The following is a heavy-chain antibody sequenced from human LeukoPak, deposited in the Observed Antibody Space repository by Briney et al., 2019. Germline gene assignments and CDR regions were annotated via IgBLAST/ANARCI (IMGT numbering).Heavy chain of an antibody. Sequence: PGGSLRLSCVGSGFTFRSHAMSWVRQAPEKGLEFVSGIYENGGTTYYADSVKGRFSISRDNSKNTLYLQMNSLRAEDTAVYYCARDRWTFDYWGQGTLVTVSS. CDR3: ARDRWTFDY. J-gene: IGHJ4*02. D-gene: IGHD3/OR15-3a*01. CDR2: IYENGGTT. V-gene: IGHV3-23*01. CDR1: GFTFRSHA.